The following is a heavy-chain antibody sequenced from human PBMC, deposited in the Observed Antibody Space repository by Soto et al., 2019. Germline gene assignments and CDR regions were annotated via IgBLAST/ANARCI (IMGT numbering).Heavy chain of an antibody. D-gene: IGHD4-17*01. Sequence: SETLSLTCAVSGGSISSSNWWSWVRQPPGKGLEWIGEIYHSGSTNYNPSLKSRVTISVDPSKNQFSLKLSSVTAADTAVYYCARSDYGDHATFDYWGQGTLVTVSS. CDR3: ARSDYGDHATFDY. V-gene: IGHV4-4*02. J-gene: IGHJ4*02. CDR1: GGSISSSNW. CDR2: IYHSGST.